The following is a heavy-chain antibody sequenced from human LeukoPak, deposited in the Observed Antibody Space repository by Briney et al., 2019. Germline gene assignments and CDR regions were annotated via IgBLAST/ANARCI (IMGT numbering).Heavy chain of an antibody. CDR2: ISGCGGST. V-gene: IGHV3-23*01. CDR3: AKAPPRVVIISLLDY. Sequence: GGSLRLSCAASGFTFSSYAMSWVRQAPGKGLEWVSGISGCGGSTYYADSVKGRFTISRDNSKNTLYLQMNSLRAEDTAVYYCAKAPPRVVIISLLDYWGQGTLVTVSS. J-gene: IGHJ4*02. D-gene: IGHD3-3*01. CDR1: GFTFSSYA.